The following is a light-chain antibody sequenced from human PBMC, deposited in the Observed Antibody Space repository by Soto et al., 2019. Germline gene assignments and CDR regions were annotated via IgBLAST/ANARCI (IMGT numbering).Light chain of an antibody. CDR1: QDISNY. J-gene: IGKJ5*01. CDR2: DAS. CDR3: QQYDNLPPIT. Sequence: DIQMTQSPSSLSASVGDRVTITCQASQDISNYLNWYQQKPGKAPKLLIYDASNLETGGASRFSGSGSGTDFTFTISSLQPEDIATYYCQQYDNLPPITVGQGPRLEIK. V-gene: IGKV1-33*01.